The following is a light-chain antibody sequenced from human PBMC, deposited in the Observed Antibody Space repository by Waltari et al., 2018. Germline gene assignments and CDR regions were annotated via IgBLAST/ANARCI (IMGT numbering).Light chain of an antibody. CDR1: QRVANSY. CDR2: AAS. J-gene: IGKJ1*01. V-gene: IGKV3-20*01. CDR3: HQYGNSART. Sequence: VLTQSPGTLSLSPGERATLSCRASQRVANSYLAWYQQRPGQAPRRLIYAASSRATGIPDRFSGSVSGTDFTLTISRLEPEDSAVYYCHQYGNSARTFGQGTKVEIK.